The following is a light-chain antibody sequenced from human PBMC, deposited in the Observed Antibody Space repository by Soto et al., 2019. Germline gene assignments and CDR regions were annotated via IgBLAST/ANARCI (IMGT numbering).Light chain of an antibody. Sequence: EIVLTQAPATLSFSPGERATLSCRASQYVSSYLAWYQQKPCQAPRLLIYDASHRATGVPVRFSGSGSGPDFTLTIRSLEPEDFAVYYCQQRSNRPRTFGQGTKVELK. J-gene: IGKJ1*01. CDR3: QQRSNRPRT. CDR1: QYVSSY. V-gene: IGKV3-11*01. CDR2: DAS.